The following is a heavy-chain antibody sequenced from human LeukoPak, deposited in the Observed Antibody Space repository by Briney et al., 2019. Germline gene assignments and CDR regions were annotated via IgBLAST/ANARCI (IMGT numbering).Heavy chain of an antibody. CDR2: IYYSGST. D-gene: IGHD6-13*01. Sequence: TLSLTCTVSGGSISSGGYYWSWIRQHPGKGLEWIGYIYYSGSTYYNPSLKSRVTISVDTSKNQFSLKLSSVTAADTAVYYCARSLSSSWPSIFDYWGQGTLVTVSS. V-gene: IGHV4-31*03. J-gene: IGHJ4*02. CDR3: ARSLSSSWPSIFDY. CDR1: GGSISSGGYY.